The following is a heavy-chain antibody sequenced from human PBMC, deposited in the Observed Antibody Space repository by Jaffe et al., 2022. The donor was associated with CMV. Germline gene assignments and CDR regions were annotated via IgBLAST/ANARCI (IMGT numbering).Heavy chain of an antibody. CDR2: IYSGGST. Sequence: EVQLVESGGGLVQPGGSLRLSCAASGFTVSSNYMSWVRQAPGKGLEWVSVIYSGGSTYYADSVKGRFTISRDNSKNTLYLQMNSLRAEDTAVYYCARTTGLAAAGYFDYWGQGTLVTVSS. J-gene: IGHJ4*02. D-gene: IGHD6-13*01. V-gene: IGHV3-66*01. CDR1: GFTVSSNY. CDR3: ARTTGLAAAGYFDY.